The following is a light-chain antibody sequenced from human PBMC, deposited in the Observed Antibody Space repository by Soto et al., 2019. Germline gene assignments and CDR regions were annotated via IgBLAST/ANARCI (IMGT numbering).Light chain of an antibody. Sequence: QSVLTQPRSVSGSPGQSVTISCTGTSSDVGGYKYVSWYQQHPGKAPKLMIYDVSKRPSGVPDRFSGSKSGNTASLTISGLQAEDEADYYCCSYAGSYTSDVFRTGTKVTVL. CDR1: SSDVGGYKY. V-gene: IGLV2-11*01. J-gene: IGLJ1*01. CDR2: DVS. CDR3: CSYAGSYTSDV.